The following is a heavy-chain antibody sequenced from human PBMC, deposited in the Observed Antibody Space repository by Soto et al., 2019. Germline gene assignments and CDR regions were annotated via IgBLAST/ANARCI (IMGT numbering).Heavy chain of an antibody. Sequence: QVQLVQSGAEMKKPGSSVMVSCKVSGDSFSSYAISWVRQAPGEGLEWVGGIIPIFETANYAQNFQGRVTITAVESTTTAYLEVTRLRPQDTAVFYCAASDSSSWQHDYWGQGTLITVSS. D-gene: IGHD6-13*01. V-gene: IGHV1-69*01. J-gene: IGHJ4*02. CDR2: IIPIFETA. CDR3: AASDSSSWQHDY. CDR1: GDSFSSYA.